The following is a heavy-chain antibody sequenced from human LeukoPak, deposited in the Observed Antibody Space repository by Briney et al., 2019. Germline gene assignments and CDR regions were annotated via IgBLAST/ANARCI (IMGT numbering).Heavy chain of an antibody. V-gene: IGHV3-43*02. CDR2: ISGDGIRI. D-gene: IGHD5-24*01. Sequence: GGSLRLSCAASGFTFDDYAMHWVRQAPGKGLGWVSLISGDGIRIHYADSVKGRFTISRDNSKNTLFLQMDSLRDEDTAVYYCAKERMTTTCFDYWGQGTLVTVSS. CDR1: GFTFDDYA. J-gene: IGHJ4*02. CDR3: AKERMTTTCFDY.